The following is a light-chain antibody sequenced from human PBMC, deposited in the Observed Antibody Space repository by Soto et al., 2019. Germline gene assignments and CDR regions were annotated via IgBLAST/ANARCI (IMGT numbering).Light chain of an antibody. CDR1: QSVSSI. V-gene: IGKV3-15*01. CDR3: QQYYSWPPLT. Sequence: EIVMTQSPATLSVSPGERATLSCRASQSVSSILAWYQQKPGQAPRLLIYGASTRATGIPARFSGSGSGTEFTLTISSLQSEDLAVYYCQQYYSWPPLTFGGGTKVEIK. CDR2: GAS. J-gene: IGKJ4*01.